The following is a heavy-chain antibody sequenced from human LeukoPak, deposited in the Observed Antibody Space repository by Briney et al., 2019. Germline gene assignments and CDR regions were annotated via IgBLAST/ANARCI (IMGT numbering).Heavy chain of an antibody. J-gene: IGHJ5*02. D-gene: IGHD2-2*01. CDR1: GFTFSDYY. CDR2: IWYDGSNK. V-gene: IGHV3-33*08. CDR3: ARGDVVVPAPFDP. Sequence: PGGSLRLSCAASGFTFSDYYMSWIRQAPGKGLEWVAVIWYDGSNKYYADSVKGRFTISRDNSKNTLYLQMNSLRAEDTAVYYCARGDVVVPAPFDPWGQGTLVTVSS.